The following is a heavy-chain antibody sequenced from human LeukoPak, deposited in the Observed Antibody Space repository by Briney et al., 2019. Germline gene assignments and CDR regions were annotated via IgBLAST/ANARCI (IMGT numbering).Heavy chain of an antibody. V-gene: IGHV3-74*01. D-gene: IGHD7-27*01. Sequence: GGSLRLSCAASGFTFSSYWMYWVRQTPGEGLVWVSRISPDGSETVNADSVKGRFTIYRDNAKNTLYLQMSRLRAEDTAIYYCTSYNWGSIRDYWGQGTPVTVSS. CDR3: TSYNWGSIRDY. J-gene: IGHJ4*02. CDR2: ISPDGSET. CDR1: GFTFSSYW.